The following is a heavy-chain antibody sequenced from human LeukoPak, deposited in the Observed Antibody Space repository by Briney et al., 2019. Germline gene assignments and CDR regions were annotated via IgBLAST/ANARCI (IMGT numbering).Heavy chain of an antibody. Sequence: SETLSLTCTVSGGSISSGDYYWSWIRQPPGKGLEWIGYIYYSGSTYYNPSLKGRVTISVDTSKNQFSLKLSSVTAADTAVYYCALWFGELNYFDYWGQGTLVTVSS. CDR1: GGSISSGDYY. V-gene: IGHV4-30-4*01. D-gene: IGHD3-10*01. J-gene: IGHJ4*02. CDR3: ALWFGELNYFDY. CDR2: IYYSGST.